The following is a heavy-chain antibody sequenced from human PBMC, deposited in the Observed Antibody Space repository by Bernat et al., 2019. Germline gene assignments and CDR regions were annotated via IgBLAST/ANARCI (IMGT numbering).Heavy chain of an antibody. CDR3: ARRGGFYDNSGSRCPLFDH. CDR1: GGSISSSDYY. Sequence: QLQLQESGPGLVKPSETLSLTCTVSGGSISSSDYYWTWIRQPPGKGLEWIGSIYYSGATYYKPSLKSRITISVDTSKNQFSLKLSSVTAADTAVYYCARRGGFYDNSGSRCPLFDHWGQGTLVTVSS. CDR2: IYYSGAT. V-gene: IGHV4-39*01. J-gene: IGHJ4*02. D-gene: IGHD3-22*01.